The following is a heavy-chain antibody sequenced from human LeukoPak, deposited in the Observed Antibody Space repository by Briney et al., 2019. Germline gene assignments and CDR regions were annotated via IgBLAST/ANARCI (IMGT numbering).Heavy chain of an antibody. CDR2: IYPGDSDT. J-gene: IGHJ4*02. CDR1: GYSFTSYW. CDR3: ARRGYYDSSGSPPPDY. V-gene: IGHV5-51*01. D-gene: IGHD3-22*01. Sequence: GESLKISCKGSGYSFTSYWIGWVRQMPGKGLEWMGIIYPGDSDTRYSPSFQGQVTISADKSISIAYLQWSSLKASDTAMYYCARRGYYDSSGSPPPDYWGQGTLVTVSS.